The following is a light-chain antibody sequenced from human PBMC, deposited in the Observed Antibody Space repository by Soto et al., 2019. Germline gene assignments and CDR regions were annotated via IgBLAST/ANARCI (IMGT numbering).Light chain of an antibody. Sequence: QSALAQPASVSGSPGQSITISCTGTSSDIGRYNLVSWYQQYPGEAPKLVIYDVTKRPSGVSDRFSASKSGNTASLTISGLKAEDEADYYCCSHAGRGSVLFGGGTKLTVL. CDR3: CSHAGRGSVL. CDR1: SSDIGRYNL. V-gene: IGLV2-23*02. J-gene: IGLJ2*01. CDR2: DVT.